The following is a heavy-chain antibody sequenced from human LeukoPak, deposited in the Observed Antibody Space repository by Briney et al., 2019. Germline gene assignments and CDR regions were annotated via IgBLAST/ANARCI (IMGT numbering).Heavy chain of an antibody. CDR2: ISSTSRTI. D-gene: IGHD5-18*01. CDR1: GFTFSNYS. J-gene: IGHJ4*02. CDR3: ATSTAFDY. Sequence: GGSLRLSCVASGFTFSNYSMNWVRQAPGKGLEWVSDISSTSRTIYYVDSVKGRFTISRDNAKNSLYLQMNSLRAEDTAVYYCATSTAFDYWGRGTLVTVSS. V-gene: IGHV3-48*01.